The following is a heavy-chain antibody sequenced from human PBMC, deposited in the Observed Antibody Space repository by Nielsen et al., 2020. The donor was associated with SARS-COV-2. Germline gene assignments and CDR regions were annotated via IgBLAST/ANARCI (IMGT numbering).Heavy chain of an antibody. J-gene: IGHJ4*02. D-gene: IGHD5-24*01. CDR3: AREADPDGYNTHG. Sequence: SETLSLTCTVSGGSVSSDNYCWSWIRQPPGKGLEWIGYIYYNGNTNYKPSLKNRLTISLDTSKNQFSPKLTSITAADTAVYYCAREADPDGYNTHGWGQGTLVTVSS. CDR2: IYYNGNT. V-gene: IGHV4-61*01. CDR1: GGSVSSDNYC.